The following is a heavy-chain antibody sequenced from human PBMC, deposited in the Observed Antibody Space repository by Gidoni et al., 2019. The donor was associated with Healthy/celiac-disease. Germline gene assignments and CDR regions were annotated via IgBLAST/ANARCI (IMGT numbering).Heavy chain of an antibody. CDR2: IYYSGST. V-gene: IGHV4-39*01. Sequence: QLQLQESGPGLVKPSETLSLTCTVSGGSISSSSYSWGWIRQPPGKGLELIGSIYYSGSTYYNPSLKSRVTISVDTSKNQFSLKLSSVTAADTAVYYCASPYYDSSGYVYYWGQGTLVTVSS. D-gene: IGHD3-22*01. CDR3: ASPYYDSSGYVYY. J-gene: IGHJ4*02. CDR1: GGSISSSSYS.